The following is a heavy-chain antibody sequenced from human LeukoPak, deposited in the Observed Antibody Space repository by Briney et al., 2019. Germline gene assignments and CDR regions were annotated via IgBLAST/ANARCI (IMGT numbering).Heavy chain of an antibody. V-gene: IGHV3-23*01. CDR2: ISGSGSLT. CDR3: AKSNGVDRNGYNSDYFDY. J-gene: IGHJ4*02. Sequence: GGSLRLSCEASGFTFSTYVMSWVRQAPGKGLEWVSGISGSGSLTYYADSVKGRFTISRDNSKNMLYLQMNSLRAEDTAVYYCAKSNGVDRNGYNSDYFDYWGQGTLVTVSS. CDR1: GFTFSTYV. D-gene: IGHD5-24*01.